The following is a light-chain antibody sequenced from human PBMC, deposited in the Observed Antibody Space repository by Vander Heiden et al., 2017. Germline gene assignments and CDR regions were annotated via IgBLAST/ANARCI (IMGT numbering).Light chain of an antibody. V-gene: IGKV3-11*01. Sequence: EIVLTQSPATLSLSPGERATLSCRASQSVSNLLAWYQQKPGQAPRLFIYDASNRATGIPARFSGSGSETDFTLTISSLEPEDFAVYYCQQRSSWPITFGQGTRLEIK. CDR3: QQRSSWPIT. CDR1: QSVSNL. J-gene: IGKJ5*01. CDR2: DAS.